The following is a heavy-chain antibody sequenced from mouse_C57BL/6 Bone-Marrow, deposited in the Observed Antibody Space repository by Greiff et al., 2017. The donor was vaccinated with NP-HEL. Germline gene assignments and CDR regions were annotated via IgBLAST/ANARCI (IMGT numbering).Heavy chain of an antibody. CDR1: GYTFTSYW. D-gene: IGHD1-1*01. CDR2: IDPSDSYT. V-gene: IGHV1-69*01. J-gene: IGHJ2*01. Sequence: QVQLQQPGAELVMPGASVKLSCKASGYTFTSYWMHWVKQRPGQGLEWIGEIDPSDSYTNYNQKFKGKSTLTVDKSSSTAYMQLSSLTSEDSAVYYCARNRILILFDYWGQGTTLTVSS. CDR3: ARNRILILFDY.